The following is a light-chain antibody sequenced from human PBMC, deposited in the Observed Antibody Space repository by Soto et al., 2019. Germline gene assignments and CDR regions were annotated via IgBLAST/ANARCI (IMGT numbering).Light chain of an antibody. Sequence: EIVLTQSPGTLSLSPGERATLSCRASQSVSSSYLAWYQQKPGQAPRLLIYGASSRATGIPDRFSGSGSGTDFTLTISRLEPEDFVVYYCQQYGSSPYTFGQGTKLKIK. V-gene: IGKV3-20*01. CDR3: QQYGSSPYT. CDR2: GAS. J-gene: IGKJ2*01. CDR1: QSVSSSY.